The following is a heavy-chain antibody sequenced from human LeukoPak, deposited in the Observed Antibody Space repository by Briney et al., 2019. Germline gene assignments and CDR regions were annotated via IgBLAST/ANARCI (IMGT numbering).Heavy chain of an antibody. J-gene: IGHJ2*01. Sequence: GGSLRLSCAASGFTFSSYSMNWVRQSPGKGLEWVSYITSYSSTVYYADSVKGRFTISRDNAKNSLYLQMNSLRAEDTAVYYCATWGRYFDLWGRGTLVTVSS. CDR3: ATWGRYFDL. CDR1: GFTFSSYS. V-gene: IGHV3-48*01. CDR2: ITSYSSTV. D-gene: IGHD7-27*01.